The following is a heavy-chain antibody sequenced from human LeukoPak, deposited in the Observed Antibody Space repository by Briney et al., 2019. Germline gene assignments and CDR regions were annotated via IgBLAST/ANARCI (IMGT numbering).Heavy chain of an antibody. V-gene: IGHV5-51*01. D-gene: IGHD2-2*01. CDR1: GYSFSTYW. J-gene: IGHJ6*02. Sequence: GESLKISCKASGYSFSTYWIGWVRHMPRKGREWMGIISPGDSDTRYSPSFQGQVTISADKSISTAYLQWSSLKASDTAMYYCARHGSHNCHARCYYNGMDVWGQGTTVTVSS. CDR3: ARHGSHNCHARCYYNGMDV. CDR2: ISPGDSDT.